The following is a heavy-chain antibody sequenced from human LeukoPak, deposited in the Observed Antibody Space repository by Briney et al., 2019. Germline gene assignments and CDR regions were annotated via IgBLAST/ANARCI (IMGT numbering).Heavy chain of an antibody. CDR3: TRESGPYCPFGY. D-gene: IGHD1-26*01. J-gene: IGHJ4*02. CDR1: GGSISSYY. V-gene: IGHV4-59*12. CDR2: IYYSGST. Sequence: SETLSLTCTVSGGSISSYYWSWIRQPPGKGLEWIAYIYYSGSTNYNPSLKSRVTISVDTSKNQFSLTLTSVTAADTAMYYCTRESGPYCPFGYWGQGTLVVVPS.